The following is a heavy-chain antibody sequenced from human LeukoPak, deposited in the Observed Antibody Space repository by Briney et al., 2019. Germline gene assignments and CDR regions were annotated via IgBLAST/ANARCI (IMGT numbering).Heavy chain of an antibody. J-gene: IGHJ4*02. V-gene: IGHV4-34*01. D-gene: IGHD3-22*01. Sequence: SETLSLTCAVSGGSFSGYYWSWIRQPPRKGLEWIGEINHSGSTNYNPSLKSRVTISVDTSKNQFSLKMSSVTAADTAVYYCARGIRGYSYYFDYWGQGTLVTVSS. CDR2: INHSGST. CDR1: GGSFSGYY. CDR3: ARGIRGYSYYFDY.